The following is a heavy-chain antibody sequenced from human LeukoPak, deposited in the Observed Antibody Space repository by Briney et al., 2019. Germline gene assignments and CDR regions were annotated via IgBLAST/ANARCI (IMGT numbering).Heavy chain of an antibody. V-gene: IGHV3-74*01. CDR1: GFTFSSYW. J-gene: IGHJ5*02. D-gene: IGHD4-17*01. CDR3: ARDDYGDYLAWFDP. Sequence: GGSLRHSRAASGFTFSSYWMHWVRQAPGKGLVWVSRINSDGSSTSYADSVKGRFTISRDNAENTLYLQMNSLRAEDTAVYYCARDDYGDYLAWFDPWGQGTLVTVSS. CDR2: INSDGSST.